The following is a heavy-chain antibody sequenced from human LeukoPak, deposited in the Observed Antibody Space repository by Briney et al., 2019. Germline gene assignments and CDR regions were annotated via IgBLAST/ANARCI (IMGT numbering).Heavy chain of an antibody. CDR3: ITGDYDFWSGFYSPNHYFDY. Sequence: GESLRLSCAASGFTFTSAWMSWVRQAPGKGLEWVGRIKGKTAAGAPNYVASVKGRFTISRDDSKNTLFLQMNSLKTEDTAVYYCITGDYDFWSGFYSPNHYFDYWGQGTLVTVSS. CDR2: IKGKTAAGAP. J-gene: IGHJ4*02. D-gene: IGHD3-3*01. CDR1: GFTFTSAW. V-gene: IGHV3-15*01.